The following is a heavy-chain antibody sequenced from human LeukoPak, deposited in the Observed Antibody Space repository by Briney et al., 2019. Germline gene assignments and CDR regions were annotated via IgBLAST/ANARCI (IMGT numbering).Heavy chain of an antibody. D-gene: IGHD3-3*01. CDR2: IYYSGST. Sequence: SETLSLTCTVSGGSISSSSYYWGWIRQPPGKGLEWIGSIYYSGSTYYNPSLKSRFTISVDTSKNQFSLKLSSVTAADTAVYYCARHVYDFWSGYYGGYYFDYWGQGTLVTVSS. V-gene: IGHV4-39*01. CDR1: GGSISSSSYY. J-gene: IGHJ4*02. CDR3: ARHVYDFWSGYYGGYYFDY.